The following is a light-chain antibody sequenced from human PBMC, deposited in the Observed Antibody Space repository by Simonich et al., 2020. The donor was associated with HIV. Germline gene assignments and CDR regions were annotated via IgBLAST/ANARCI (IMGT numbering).Light chain of an antibody. V-gene: IGLV2-11*01. J-gene: IGLJ3*02. CDR2: DVS. Sequence: QSALTQPRSVSGSPGQSVTISCTGTSSDVGGYKNVSWYQQHPGKAPNIMIYDVSKRPSGVPERFSGSKSGNTASLTISGLQAEDEADYYCCSYAGSYTVFGGGTKLTVL. CDR1: SSDVGGYKN. CDR3: CSYAGSYTV.